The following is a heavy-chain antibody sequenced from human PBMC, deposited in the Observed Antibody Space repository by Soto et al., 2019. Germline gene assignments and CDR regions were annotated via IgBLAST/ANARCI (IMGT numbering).Heavy chain of an antibody. J-gene: IGHJ3*02. CDR2: IRSKAYGGTT. Sequence: EVQLVESGGGLVKPGRSLRLSCTASGFTFGDYAMSWFRQAPGKGLEWVGFIRSKAYGGTTEYAASVKGRFTISRDDSKSIAYLQMNSLKTEDTAVYYCTRWSPFDFSDAFDIWGQGTMVTVSS. V-gene: IGHV3-49*05. D-gene: IGHD3-3*01. CDR3: TRWSPFDFSDAFDI. CDR1: GFTFGDYA.